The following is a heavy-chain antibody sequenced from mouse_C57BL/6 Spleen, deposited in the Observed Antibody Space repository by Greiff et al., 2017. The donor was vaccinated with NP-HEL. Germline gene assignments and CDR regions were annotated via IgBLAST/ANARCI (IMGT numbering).Heavy chain of an antibody. CDR2: IRHKANGYTK. Sequence: EVTLVESGGGLVQPGGSLSLSCAASGFTFTDYYMSWVRQPPGKALEWLGFIRHKANGYTKEYSAYVKGRFTIYRDNSKRILYLQMHAPGADDSATYYCARYGRYDYDEAIDYWGQGTSVTGSS. V-gene: IGHV7-3*01. J-gene: IGHJ4*01. CDR1: GFTFTDYY. D-gene: IGHD2-4*01. CDR3: ARYGRYDYDEAIDY.